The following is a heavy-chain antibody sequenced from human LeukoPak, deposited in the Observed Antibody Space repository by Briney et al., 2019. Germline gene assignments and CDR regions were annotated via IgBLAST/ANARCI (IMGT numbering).Heavy chain of an antibody. CDR1: GGSFSGYY. D-gene: IGHD3-3*01. J-gene: IGHJ4*02. V-gene: IGHV4-34*01. Sequence: SETLSLTCAVYGGSFSGYYWSWIRQPPGKGLEWIGEINHSGSTNYNPSLKSRVTISVDTSKNQFSLKLSSVTAADTAVYYCARLRGIDFWSGYYDYWGQGTLVTVSS. CDR2: INHSGST. CDR3: ARLRGIDFWSGYYDY.